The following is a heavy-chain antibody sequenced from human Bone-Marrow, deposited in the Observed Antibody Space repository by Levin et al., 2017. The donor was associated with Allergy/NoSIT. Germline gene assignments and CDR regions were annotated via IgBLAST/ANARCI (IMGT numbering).Heavy chain of an antibody. V-gene: IGHV3-15*01. CDR2: IKGKTDGGTT. CDR1: GFTFGNAW. CDR3: TTRSH. J-gene: IGHJ4*02. Sequence: GESLKISCVASGFTFGNAWMNWVRQAPGKGLQWVGRIKGKTDGGTTDYAAPVKGRFTISGDDSKKTLYLQMNSLKTEDTAIYYCTTRSHWGQGTLVTVFS.